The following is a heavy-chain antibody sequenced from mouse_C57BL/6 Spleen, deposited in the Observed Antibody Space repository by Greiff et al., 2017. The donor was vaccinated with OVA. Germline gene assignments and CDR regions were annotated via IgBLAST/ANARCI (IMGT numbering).Heavy chain of an antibody. CDR3: ARGDYSNYYFDG. J-gene: IGHJ2*01. CDR2: INPGSGGT. D-gene: IGHD2-5*01. Sequence: QVQLQQSGAELVRPGTSVKVSCKASGYAFTNYLIEWVKQRPGQGLEWIGVINPGSGGTNYNEKFKGKATLTADKSSSTAYMQLSSLTSEDSAVYFCARGDYSNYYFDGWGQGTTLTVSS. CDR1: GYAFTNYL. V-gene: IGHV1-54*01.